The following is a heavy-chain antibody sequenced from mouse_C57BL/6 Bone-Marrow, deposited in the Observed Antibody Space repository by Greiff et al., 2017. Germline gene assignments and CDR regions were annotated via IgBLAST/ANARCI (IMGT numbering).Heavy chain of an antibody. J-gene: IGHJ4*01. CDR1: GYSITSGYY. Sequence: EVQLVESGPGLVKPSQSLSLTCSVTGYSITSGYYWNWIRQFPGNKLEWMGSISYDGSNNYNPSLKNRISITRDTSQNQFFLKLNSVTTEDTATYYCAQHAMDDWGQGTSVTVSS. V-gene: IGHV3-6*01. CDR3: AQHAMDD. CDR2: ISYDGSN.